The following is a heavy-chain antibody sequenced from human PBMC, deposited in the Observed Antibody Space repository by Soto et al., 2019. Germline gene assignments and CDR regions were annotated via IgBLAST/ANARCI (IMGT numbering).Heavy chain of an antibody. V-gene: IGHV1-3*01. Sequence: ASVKVSCTASGYTFTSYAMHWVRQAPGQRLEWMGWINAGNGNTKYSQKFQGRVTITRDTSASTAYMELSSLRSEDTAVYYCARYYYDSSGYDYWGQGTLVTVSS. J-gene: IGHJ4*02. D-gene: IGHD3-22*01. CDR3: ARYYYDSSGYDY. CDR1: GYTFTSYA. CDR2: INAGNGNT.